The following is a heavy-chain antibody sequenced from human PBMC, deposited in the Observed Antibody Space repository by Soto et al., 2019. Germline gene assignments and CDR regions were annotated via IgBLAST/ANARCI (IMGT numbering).Heavy chain of an antibody. CDR2: IIPIFGTA. Sequence: VASVKVSCKASGGTFSSYAISWVRQAPGQGLEWMGGIIPIFGTANYAQKFQGRVTITADKSTSTAYMELSSLRSEDTAVYYCATSRRDYYDSSGYSAGDYWGQGTLVTVSS. J-gene: IGHJ4*02. CDR3: ATSRRDYYDSSGYSAGDY. V-gene: IGHV1-69*06. D-gene: IGHD3-22*01. CDR1: GGTFSSYA.